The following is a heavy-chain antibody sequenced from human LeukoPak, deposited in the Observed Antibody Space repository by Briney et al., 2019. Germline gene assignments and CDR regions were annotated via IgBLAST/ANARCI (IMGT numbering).Heavy chain of an antibody. Sequence: GGSLRLSCAASGFTFSSYAMHWVRQAPGKGLEYVSAISSNGGSTYYANSVKGRFTISRDNSKNTLYLQMGSLRAEDTAVYYCARETIAFDYWGQGTLVTVSS. CDR1: GFTFSSYA. CDR2: ISSNGGST. J-gene: IGHJ4*02. D-gene: IGHD1-14*01. V-gene: IGHV3-64*01. CDR3: ARETIAFDY.